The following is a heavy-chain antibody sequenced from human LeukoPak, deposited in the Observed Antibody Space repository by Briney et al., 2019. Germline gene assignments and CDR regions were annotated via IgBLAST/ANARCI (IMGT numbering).Heavy chain of an antibody. V-gene: IGHV3-7*01. J-gene: IGHJ4*02. CDR3: ARDGTGFDY. CDR2: VKQDGIET. Sequence: PGGSLRLSCVASGFTFSRDWMSWVRQAPGKGLAWVASVKQDGIETQYVDSVKGRFTISRDNAKNSVYLQMNSLRVEDTAVYYCARDGTGFDYWGQGTLVTVSS. CDR1: GFTFSRDW. D-gene: IGHD2-8*02.